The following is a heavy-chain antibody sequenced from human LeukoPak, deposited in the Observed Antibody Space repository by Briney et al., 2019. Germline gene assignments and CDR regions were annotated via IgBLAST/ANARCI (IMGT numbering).Heavy chain of an antibody. CDR2: ISYDGSNK. D-gene: IGHD4-17*01. Sequence: VGSLRLSWAASGFTFSYYAMHWVRQAALKGLGWVAVISYDGSNKYYADSEKGPFNICRDNSKNPLYLPMTTLRADATAVYHCPRDGHPVTYYYYYMDVWGKGTTVTVSS. V-gene: IGHV3-30*01. J-gene: IGHJ6*03. CDR3: PRDGHPVTYYYYYMDV. CDR1: GFTFSYYA.